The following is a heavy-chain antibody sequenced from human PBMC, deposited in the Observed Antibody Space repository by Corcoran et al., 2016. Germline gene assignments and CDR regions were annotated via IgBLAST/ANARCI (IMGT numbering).Heavy chain of an antibody. CDR1: GFTFSSYS. J-gene: IGHJ4*02. D-gene: IGHD1-26*01. CDR2: ISSSSSTI. CDR3: ARIKGWELLAYDY. Sequence: EVQLVESGGGLVQPGGSLRLSCAASGFTFSSYSMNWVRQAPGKGLEGVSYISSSSSTIYYADSGKGRFTISRDNAKNSLYLQMNSLRDEETAVYYCARIKGWELLAYDYWGQGTLVTVSS. V-gene: IGHV3-48*02.